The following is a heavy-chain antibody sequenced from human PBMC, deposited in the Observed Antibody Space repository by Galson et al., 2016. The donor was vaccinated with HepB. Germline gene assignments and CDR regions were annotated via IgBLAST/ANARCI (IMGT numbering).Heavy chain of an antibody. Sequence: TLSLTCAVSGGSISSGGYSWSWIRQPPGKGLEWIGYISHSGSTYYNPSLKSRVTISVDKSENQFSLKLSSVTAADTAVYYCARGGYNYGYWYFHLWGRGTLVTVSS. CDR1: GGSISSGGYS. CDR3: ARGGYNYGYWYFHL. J-gene: IGHJ2*01. D-gene: IGHD5-18*01. CDR2: ISHSGST. V-gene: IGHV4-30-2*01.